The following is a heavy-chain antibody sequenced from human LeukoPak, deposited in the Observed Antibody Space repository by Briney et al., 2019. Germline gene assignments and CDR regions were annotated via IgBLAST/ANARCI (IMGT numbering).Heavy chain of an antibody. V-gene: IGHV4-39*01. CDR1: GGSMRTPSHY. CDR2: MFYSGST. Sequence: SETLSLTCTVSGGSMRTPSHYCDWIRQPPGKGLEWIGSMFYSGSTYYNPSLRSRVTISGDTSTNQISLTLTSLTAADTAVYYCARRNTVIADTMPLNAFDVWGQGTMVTVSS. J-gene: IGHJ3*01. D-gene: IGHD2-2*01. CDR3: ARRNTVIADTMPLNAFDV.